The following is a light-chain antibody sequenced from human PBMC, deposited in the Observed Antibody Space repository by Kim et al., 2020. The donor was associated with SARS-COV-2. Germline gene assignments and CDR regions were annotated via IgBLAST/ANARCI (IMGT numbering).Light chain of an antibody. CDR2: SVS. Sequence: SPGERATRSCRTSQSVCSHCLAWYQQKPGQASRLLSYSVSNRATGIPDRFSGSGSGTDFTLTIGRLEPEDFAVYYCQQYGIAPTYTFGQGTKLEIK. CDR3: QQYGIAPTYT. V-gene: IGKV3-20*01. CDR1: QSVCSHC. J-gene: IGKJ2*01.